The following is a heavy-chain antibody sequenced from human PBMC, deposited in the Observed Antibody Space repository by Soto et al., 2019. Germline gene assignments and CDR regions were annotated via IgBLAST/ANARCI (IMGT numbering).Heavy chain of an antibody. CDR3: ARVDYYGSGSYHWFDP. CDR2: IYYSGGT. Sequence: KASETLSLTCTVSGGSISSGGYYWSWIRQHPGKGLEWIGYIYYSGGTYYNPSLKSRVTISVDTSKNQFSLKLGSVTAADTAVYYCARVDYYGSGSYHWFDPWGQGTLVTVSS. CDR1: GGSISSGGYY. J-gene: IGHJ5*02. D-gene: IGHD3-10*01. V-gene: IGHV4-31*03.